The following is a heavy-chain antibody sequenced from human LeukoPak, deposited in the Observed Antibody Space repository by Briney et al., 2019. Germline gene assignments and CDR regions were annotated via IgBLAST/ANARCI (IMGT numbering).Heavy chain of an antibody. CDR1: GYTFTSYG. V-gene: IGHV1-18*01. D-gene: IGHD2-2*02. CDR3: ARDSLYCSSTSCYNCFDY. Sequence: ASVKVSCKASGYTFTSYGISWVRQAPGQGLEWMGWISAYNGNTNYAQKLQGRVTMTTDTSTSTAYMELRSLRSDDTAVYYCARDSLYCSSTSCYNCFDYWDQGTLVTVSS. J-gene: IGHJ4*02. CDR2: ISAYNGNT.